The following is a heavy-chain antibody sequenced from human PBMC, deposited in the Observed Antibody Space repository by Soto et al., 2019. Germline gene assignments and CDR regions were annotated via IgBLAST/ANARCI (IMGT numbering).Heavy chain of an antibody. CDR3: ARDSPYSSGSVDY. D-gene: IGHD6-19*01. Sequence: GGSLRLSCAASGFTFSNSEMNWVRQAPGKGLEWVSYITTSASTKSYADSVKGRFTISRDNAKNSLYLHMNSLRVEDTAGYYCARDSPYSSGSVDYWGQGALVTVSS. J-gene: IGHJ4*02. CDR1: GFTFSNSE. V-gene: IGHV3-48*03. CDR2: ITTSASTK.